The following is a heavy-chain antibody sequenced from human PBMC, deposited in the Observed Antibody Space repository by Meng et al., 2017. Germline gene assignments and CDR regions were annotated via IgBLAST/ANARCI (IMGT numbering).Heavy chain of an antibody. Sequence: GESLKISCAASGFTFSSYAMHRVRQAPGKGLEWVAVISYDGSNKYYADSVKGRFTISRDNSKNTLYLQMNSLRAEDTAVYYCARDESLRFLEWLLNFTTYYYYGMDVWGQGTTVTVSS. CDR3: ARDESLRFLEWLLNFTTYYYYGMDV. CDR1: GFTFSSYA. CDR2: ISYDGSNK. V-gene: IGHV3-30*01. D-gene: IGHD3-3*01. J-gene: IGHJ6*02.